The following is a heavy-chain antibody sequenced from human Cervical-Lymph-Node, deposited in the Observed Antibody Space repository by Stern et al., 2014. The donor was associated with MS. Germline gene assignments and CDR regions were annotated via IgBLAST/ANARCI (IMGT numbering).Heavy chain of an antibody. V-gene: IGHV1-18*01. CDR3: ARGLLGSENAFDI. Sequence: QVQLVQSGAEVKKPGSSVKVSCKASGYTFTSYGISWVRPAPGQGLEWMGWMSDYNVNTNNVQKLQGRVTMTTDTSTSTAYMELRSLRSDETAVYYCARGLLGSENAFDIWGQGTMVTVSS. D-gene: IGHD2-15*01. J-gene: IGHJ3*02. CDR2: MSDYNVNT. CDR1: GYTFTSYG.